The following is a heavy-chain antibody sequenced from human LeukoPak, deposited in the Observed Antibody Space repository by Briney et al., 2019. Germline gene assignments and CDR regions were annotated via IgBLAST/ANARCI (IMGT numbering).Heavy chain of an antibody. D-gene: IGHD1-14*01. CDR2: IYHSGST. V-gene: IGHV4-30-2*01. Sequence: SETLSLTCAVSGGSISSGGYSWSWIRQPPGKGLEWIGYIYHSGSTYYNPSLKSRVTISVDRSKNQFSLKLRSVTAADTAVYYCARVRLGRTYYFDYWGQGTLVTVSS. CDR3: ARVRLGRTYYFDY. J-gene: IGHJ4*02. CDR1: GGSISSGGYS.